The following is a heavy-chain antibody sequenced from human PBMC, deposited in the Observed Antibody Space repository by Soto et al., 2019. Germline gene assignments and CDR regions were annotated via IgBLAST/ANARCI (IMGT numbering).Heavy chain of an antibody. J-gene: IGHJ5*02. CDR2: IIPIFGTA. CDR3: ARDWTTVGSSSWYVWFDP. CDR1: GGAFSSYA. Sequence: SVKVSCKASGGAFSSYAISWVRQAPGQGLEWMGGIIPIFGTANYAQKFQGRVTITADESTSTAYMELSSLRSGDTAVYYCARDWTTVGSSSWYVWFDPWGQGTLVTVSS. D-gene: IGHD6-13*01. V-gene: IGHV1-69*13.